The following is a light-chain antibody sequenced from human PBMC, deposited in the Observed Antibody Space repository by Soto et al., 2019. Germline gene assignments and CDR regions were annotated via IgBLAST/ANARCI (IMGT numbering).Light chain of an antibody. J-gene: IGKJ3*01. CDR2: DAS. V-gene: IGKV3D-20*02. CDR1: QSVSSSY. Sequence: EIVLTQSPGTLSLSPGERATLSCRASQSVSSSYLAWYQQKPGQPPRLLIYDASTRATGIPARFSGSGSGTDLSLTISKREYEGVAVYYRQQCRTGGRVGAGTKVDIK. CDR3: QQCRTGGR.